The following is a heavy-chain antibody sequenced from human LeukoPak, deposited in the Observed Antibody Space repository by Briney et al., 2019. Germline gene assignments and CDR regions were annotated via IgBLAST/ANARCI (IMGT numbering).Heavy chain of an antibody. V-gene: IGHV3-48*04. Sequence: GGSLRLSCAASGFTFSSYSVNWVRQAPGKGLEWVSYISSSSSTIYYADSVKGRFTISRDNAKNSLYLQMNSLRAEDTAVYYCARDIGYYDSSGFDYWGQGTLVTVSS. CDR3: ARDIGYYDSSGFDY. D-gene: IGHD3-22*01. CDR2: ISSSSSTI. CDR1: GFTFSSYS. J-gene: IGHJ4*02.